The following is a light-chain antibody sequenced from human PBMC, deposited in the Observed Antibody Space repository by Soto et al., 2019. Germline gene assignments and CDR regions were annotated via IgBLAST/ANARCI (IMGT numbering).Light chain of an antibody. CDR1: QSVGNNF. V-gene: IGKV3-20*01. J-gene: IGKJ4*01. CDR3: HQYASSPLT. CDR2: HAS. Sequence: EIVLTQSPGTLSLSPGERAALSCRASQSVGNNFLGWYQQKPGQSPRLLIYHASNRATGIPDRFSGTASGTDFTLIISRLEPEDFAVYYCHQYASSPLTFGGGTKVVIK.